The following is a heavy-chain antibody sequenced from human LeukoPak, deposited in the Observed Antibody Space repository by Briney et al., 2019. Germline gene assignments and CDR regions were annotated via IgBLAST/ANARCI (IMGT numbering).Heavy chain of an antibody. V-gene: IGHV3-23*01. CDR3: AKESLLWFGEIDY. Sequence: GGSLRLSCATSGFSFSSYAMSWVRQAPGKRLEWVSAISGSDGSTFYADSVKGRFTISRDNSKSTLYLQMNSLRAEDTAVYYCAKESLLWFGEIDYWGQGTLVTVSS. CDR1: GFSFSSYA. CDR2: ISGSDGST. J-gene: IGHJ4*02. D-gene: IGHD3-10*01.